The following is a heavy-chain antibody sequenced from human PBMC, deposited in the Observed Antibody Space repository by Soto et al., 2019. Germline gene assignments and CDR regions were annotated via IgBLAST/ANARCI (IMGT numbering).Heavy chain of an antibody. CDR2: IIPILGIA. V-gene: IGHV1-69*02. CDR3: ATHPTTVTTEYYFDY. Sequence: SVKVSCKASGGTFSSYSWVRQAPGQGLEWMGRIIPILGIANYAQKFQGRVTITADKSTSTAYMELSSLRSEDTAVYYCATHPTTVTTEYYFDYWGQRTLVTVSS. CDR1: GGTFSSY. J-gene: IGHJ4*02. D-gene: IGHD4-17*01.